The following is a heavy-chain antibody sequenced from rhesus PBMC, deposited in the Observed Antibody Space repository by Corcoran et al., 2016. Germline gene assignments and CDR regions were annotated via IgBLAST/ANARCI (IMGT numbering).Heavy chain of an antibody. CDR2: INTGGSSK. J-gene: IGHJ4*01. CDR3: ARDRYSSGWSYFDY. Sequence: EVQLVESGGGLVQPGGSLRLSCTGSGFTFGSYYMYWVRQAPGKGLEWVLAINTGGSSKWYTAYVKGRFTISKENDKNTLYIQMDSLRAEDTAVYYCARDRYSSGWSYFDYWGQGVLVTVSS. CDR1: GFTFGSYY. V-gene: IGHV3-8*01. D-gene: IGHD6S26*01.